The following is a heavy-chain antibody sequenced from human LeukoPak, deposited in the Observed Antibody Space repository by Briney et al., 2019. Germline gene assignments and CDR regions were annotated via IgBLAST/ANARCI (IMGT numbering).Heavy chain of an antibody. J-gene: IGHJ4*02. CDR2: IRSKAYGGTT. CDR1: GFTFGDYA. D-gene: IGHD6-19*01. CDR3: TREGSGWYYFDY. V-gene: IGHV3-49*03. Sequence: GGSLRLSCTASGFTFGDYAMSWLRHAPGKGLEWVGFIRSKAYGGTTEYAASVKGRFTISRDDSKSIAYLQMNSLKTEDTAVYYCTREGSGWYYFDYWGQGTLVTVSS.